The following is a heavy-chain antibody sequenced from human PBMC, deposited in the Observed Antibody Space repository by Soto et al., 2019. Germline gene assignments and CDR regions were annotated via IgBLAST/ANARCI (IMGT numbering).Heavy chain of an antibody. Sequence: QVQLVESGGGVVQPGRSLRLSCAASGFTFSSYAMHWVRQAPGKGLEWVAVISYDGSNKYYADSVKGRFTISRDNSKNTLYLQMNCLRAEDTAVYYCARDPHFTYVLWFDPWGQGTLVTVSS. D-gene: IGHD3-16*01. CDR2: ISYDGSNK. CDR1: GFTFSSYA. CDR3: ARDPHFTYVLWFDP. V-gene: IGHV3-30-3*01. J-gene: IGHJ5*02.